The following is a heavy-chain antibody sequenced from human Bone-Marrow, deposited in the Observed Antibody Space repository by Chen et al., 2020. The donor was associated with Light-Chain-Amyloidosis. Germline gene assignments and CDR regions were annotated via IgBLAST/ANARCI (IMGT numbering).Heavy chain of an antibody. V-gene: IGHV4-59*01. J-gene: IGHJ6*02. CDR1: GVSLSAYY. CDR2: TYCGGST. Sequence: QVQLQQSGPGLVKPSETLSLTCSVSGVSLSAYYWSWIRQPQGKGLEWIGYTYCGGSTTYKPSLKSRVTISVDMSKNQFSLELTSVTAADAAVYYCAKDSDNGMDVWGQGTTVTVSS. CDR3: AKDSDNGMDV. D-gene: IGHD3-10*01.